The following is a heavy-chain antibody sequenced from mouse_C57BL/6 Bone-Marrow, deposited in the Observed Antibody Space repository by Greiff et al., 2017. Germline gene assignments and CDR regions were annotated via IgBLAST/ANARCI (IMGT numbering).Heavy chain of an antibody. CDR1: GYTFTDYH. J-gene: IGHJ2*01. CDR2: INPNNGGT. V-gene: IGHV1-26*01. Sequence: EVQLQQSGPELVKPGASVKISCKASGYTFTDYHMNWVKQSHGKSLEWIGDINPNNGGTSYNQKFKGKATLTVDKSSSTAYMELRSLTAEYSAVYYCARSGGLLPLYYFDYWGQGTTLTVAS. CDR3: ARSGGLLPLYYFDY. D-gene: IGHD2-3*01.